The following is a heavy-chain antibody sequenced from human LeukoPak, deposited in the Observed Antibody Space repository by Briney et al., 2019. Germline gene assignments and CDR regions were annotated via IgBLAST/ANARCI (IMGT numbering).Heavy chain of an antibody. CDR3: AREEKQQLAQGYYFDY. V-gene: IGHV4-34*01. D-gene: IGHD6-13*01. CDR1: GGSFSGYY. Sequence: SETLSLTRAVYGGSFSGYYWSWIRQPPGKGLEWVGEINHSGSTNYNPSLQSRVTISVDTSKNQFSLKLSSVTAADTAVYYCAREEKQQLAQGYYFDYWGQGTLVTVSS. CDR2: INHSGST. J-gene: IGHJ4*02.